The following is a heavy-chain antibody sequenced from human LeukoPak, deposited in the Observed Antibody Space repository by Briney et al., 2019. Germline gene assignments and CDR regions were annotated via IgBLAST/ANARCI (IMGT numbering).Heavy chain of an antibody. Sequence: SETLSLTCAVYGGSFSGDYWSWIRQPPGKGLEWIGEINHSGSTNYNPSLKSRVTISVDTSKNQFSLKLSSVTAADTAVYYCARGGITIFGVVIIPPFDYWGQGTLVTVSS. J-gene: IGHJ4*02. CDR3: ARGGITIFGVVIIPPFDY. CDR2: INHSGST. V-gene: IGHV4-34*01. D-gene: IGHD3-3*01. CDR1: GGSFSGDY.